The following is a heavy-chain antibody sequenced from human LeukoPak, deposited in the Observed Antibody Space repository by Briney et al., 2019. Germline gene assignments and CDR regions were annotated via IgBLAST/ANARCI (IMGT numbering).Heavy chain of an antibody. D-gene: IGHD1-20*01. V-gene: IGHV3-74*01. CDR3: ARIWITGTPENDAFDI. CDR2: INGDGSST. CDR1: GFTFSSYW. Sequence: GGSLRLSCAASGFTFSSYWMHWVRQAPGKGLVWVSRINGDGSSTSYADSVKGRFTISRDNAKNSLYLQMNSLRAEDTAVYYCARIWITGTPENDAFDIWGQGTMVTVSS. J-gene: IGHJ3*02.